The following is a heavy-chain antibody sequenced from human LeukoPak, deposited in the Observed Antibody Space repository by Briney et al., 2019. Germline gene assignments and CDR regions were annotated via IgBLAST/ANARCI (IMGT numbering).Heavy chain of an antibody. V-gene: IGHV4-34*01. J-gene: IGHJ4*02. CDR3: AKRHSSGWAFDY. D-gene: IGHD6-19*01. CDR1: GGSFSGYY. CDR2: INHSGST. Sequence: SETLSLTCAVYGGSFSGYYWSWIRQPPGKGLEWIGEINHSGSTNYNPSLKSRVTISVDTSKNQFSLKLSSVTAADTAVYHCAKRHSSGWAFDYWGQGTLVTVSS.